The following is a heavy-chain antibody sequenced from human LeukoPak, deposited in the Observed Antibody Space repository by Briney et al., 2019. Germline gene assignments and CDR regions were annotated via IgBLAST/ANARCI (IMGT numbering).Heavy chain of an antibody. Sequence: PSETLSLTCTVSGGSISSDSYYWGWIRQPPGKGLEWIGSIYYSGSTYYNPSLKSRVTISVDTSKNQFSLEITSVTAADTAVYYCARGSRVYDRSGFHTWHDYWGHGTLVTVSS. D-gene: IGHD3-22*01. CDR2: IYYSGST. CDR1: GGSISSDSYY. CDR3: ARGSRVYDRSGFHTWHDY. J-gene: IGHJ4*03. V-gene: IGHV4-39*07.